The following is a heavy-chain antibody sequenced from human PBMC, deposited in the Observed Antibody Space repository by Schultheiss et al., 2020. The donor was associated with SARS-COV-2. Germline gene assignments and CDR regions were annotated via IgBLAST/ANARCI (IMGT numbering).Heavy chain of an antibody. CDR1: GGSISSYYW. V-gene: IGHV2-5*01. J-gene: IGHJ4*02. CDR2: IYWNDDK. Sequence: TLSLTCTVSGGSISSYYWSWIRQPPGKALEWLALIYWNDDKRYSPSLKSRLTITKDTSKNQVVLTMTNMDPVDTATYYCAHRRYGDPPAYWGQGTLVTVSS. D-gene: IGHD4-17*01. CDR3: AHRRYGDPPAY.